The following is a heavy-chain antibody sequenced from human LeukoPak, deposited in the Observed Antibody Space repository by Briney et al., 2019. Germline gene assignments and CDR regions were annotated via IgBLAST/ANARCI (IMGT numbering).Heavy chain of an antibody. V-gene: IGHV1-2*02. CDR2: INPHTGDT. J-gene: IGHJ4*02. Sequence: ASVKVSCKASGYTFIGYYQHWVRQAPGKGLEWMGWINPHTGDTNYAQKFQGRVTMTRDTSITTAYMELSRLKSDDTAVYYCATVRDIVVGGGPYYFDYWGQGTLVTVSS. CDR1: GYTFIGYY. D-gene: IGHD2-15*01. CDR3: ATVRDIVVGGGPYYFDY.